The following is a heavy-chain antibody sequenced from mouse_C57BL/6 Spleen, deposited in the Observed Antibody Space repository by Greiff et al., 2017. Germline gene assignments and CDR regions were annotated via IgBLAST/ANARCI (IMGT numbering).Heavy chain of an antibody. D-gene: IGHD2-2*01. CDR2: ISDGGSYT. Sequence: EVQVVESGGGLVKPGGSLKLSCAASGFTFSSYAMSWVRQTPEKRLEWVATISDGGSYTYYPDNVKGRFTISRDNAKNNLYLQMSHLKSEDTAMYYCARDGTMVTTVAAYWGQGTLVTVSA. V-gene: IGHV5-4*01. CDR3: ARDGTMVTTVAAY. CDR1: GFTFSSYA. J-gene: IGHJ3*01.